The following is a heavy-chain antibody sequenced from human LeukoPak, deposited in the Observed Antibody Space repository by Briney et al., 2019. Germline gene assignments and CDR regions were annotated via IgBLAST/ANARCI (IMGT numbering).Heavy chain of an antibody. D-gene: IGHD5-24*01. J-gene: IGHJ4*02. CDR1: GYTFTSYA. Sequence: GASVKVSCKASGYTFTSYAMDWVRQAPGQGLEWMGWINTNTGNPTYAQGFTGRFVFSLDTSVSTAYLQISSLKAEDTAVYYCARGVEMATIFLWARPSNTYFDYWGQGTLITVSS. CDR3: ARGVEMATIFLWARPSNTYFDY. V-gene: IGHV7-4-1*02. CDR2: INTNTGNP.